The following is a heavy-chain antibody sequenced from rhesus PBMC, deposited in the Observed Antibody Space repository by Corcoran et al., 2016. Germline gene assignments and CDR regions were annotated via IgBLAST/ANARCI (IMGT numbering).Heavy chain of an antibody. J-gene: IGHJ4*01. CDR3: TREGAAATFGFDY. CDR2: ISPYNGKK. D-gene: IGHD6-43*01. Sequence: QVQLVQSGAEIKQPGASVKLSCKASGYTFTNYYMHWVRQAPGQGLEWIGLISPYNGKKGFAQNFQGRVTITTDTSTTTGYMELSSLRSEDTAVYYCTREGAAATFGFDYWGQGVQVTVSS. CDR1: GYTFTNYY. V-gene: IGHV1-1*01.